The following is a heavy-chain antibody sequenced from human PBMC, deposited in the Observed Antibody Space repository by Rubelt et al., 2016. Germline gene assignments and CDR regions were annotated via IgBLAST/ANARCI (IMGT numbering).Heavy chain of an antibody. CDR3: ARAGAEVTTHVDL. CDR2: IHPSGGST. CDR1: GYTFTSYY. D-gene: IGHD4-17*01. Sequence: QVQLVQSGAEVKKPGASVKVSCKASGYTFTSYYMHWVRQAPGQGPEWMGIIHPSGGSTSYAQNFQGSVTMTKDTSTSKGYMWRGSLRSEDTAVDYCARAGAEVTTHVDLWGQGTRVTVSA. J-gene: IGHJ5*02. V-gene: IGHV1-46*01.